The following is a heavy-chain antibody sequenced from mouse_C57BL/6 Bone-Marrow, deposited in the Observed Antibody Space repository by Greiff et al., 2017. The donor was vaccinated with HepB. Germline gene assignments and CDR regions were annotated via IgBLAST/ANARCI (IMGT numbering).Heavy chain of an antibody. CDR2: ISSGSSTI. CDR1: GFTFSDYG. CDR3: ARPDYYGSSYGYFDY. D-gene: IGHD1-1*01. J-gene: IGHJ2*01. Sequence: EVQVVESGGGLVKPGGSLKLSCAASGFTFSDYGMHWVRQAPEKGLEWVAYISSGSSTIYYADTVKGRFTISRDNAKNTLFLQMTSLRSEDTAMYYCARPDYYGSSYGYFDYWGQGTTLTVSS. V-gene: IGHV5-17*01.